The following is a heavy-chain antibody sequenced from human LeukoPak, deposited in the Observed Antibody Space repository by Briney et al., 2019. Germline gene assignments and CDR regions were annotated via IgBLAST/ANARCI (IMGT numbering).Heavy chain of an antibody. Sequence: SETLSLTCTVSGVSMRSDGYYWSLIRQPRGEGLEWIGYIFSSGSTYYNPSLKSRVTFSVDTSNNHFSLNLRSVTAADTAVYYYARSTYYYDRSAFFFPDYFDYWGQGIQVTVSS. D-gene: IGHD3-22*01. CDR3: ARSTYYYDRSAFFFPDYFDY. CDR2: IFSSGST. J-gene: IGHJ4*02. V-gene: IGHV4-30-4*08. CDR1: GVSMRSDGYY.